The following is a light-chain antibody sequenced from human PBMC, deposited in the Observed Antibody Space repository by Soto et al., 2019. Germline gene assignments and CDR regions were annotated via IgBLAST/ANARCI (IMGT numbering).Light chain of an antibody. CDR3: QQDYSYPFT. V-gene: IGKV1-8*01. CDR1: QGISSY. CDR2: AAS. J-gene: IGKJ3*01. Sequence: AIRMTQSPSSFSASTGDRVTITCRASQGISSYLAWYQQKPGKDPKLLIYAASTLQSGAPSRFSGREPVSDFTSTISCLQSEDFATYYCQQDYSYPFTFGPGTKV.